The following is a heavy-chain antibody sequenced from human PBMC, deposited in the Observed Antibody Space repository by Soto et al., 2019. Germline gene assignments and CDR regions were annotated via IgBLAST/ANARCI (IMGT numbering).Heavy chain of an antibody. D-gene: IGHD1-20*01. CDR3: ARSRITGTTWTFDY. Sequence: PGESLKISCKASGYSFTNYWIGWVRQMPGKGLEWMGIIYPGDSDTKYSPSFQGQVTISADKSISTACLQWSSLEASDTAMYYCARSRITGTTWTFDYWGQGTLVTVSS. V-gene: IGHV5-51*01. CDR1: GYSFTNYW. J-gene: IGHJ4*02. CDR2: IYPGDSDT.